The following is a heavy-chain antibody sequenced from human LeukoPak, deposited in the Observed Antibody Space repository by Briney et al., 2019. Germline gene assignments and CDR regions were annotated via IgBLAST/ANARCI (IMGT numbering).Heavy chain of an antibody. CDR1: GFTFSSYD. V-gene: IGHV3-13*01. CDR2: IGTAGDT. D-gene: IGHD3-10*01. CDR3: ARGRRYYGSGSYRELVRGTVDY. J-gene: IGHJ4*02. Sequence: GGSLRLSCAASGFTFSSYDMHWVRQATGKGLEWVSAIGTAGDTYYPGSVKGRFTISRENAKNSLYLQMNSLRAGDTAVYYCARGRRYYGSGSYRELVRGTVDYWGQGTLVTVSS.